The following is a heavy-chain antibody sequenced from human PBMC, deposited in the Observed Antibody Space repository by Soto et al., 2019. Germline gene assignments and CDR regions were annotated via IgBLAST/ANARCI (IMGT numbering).Heavy chain of an antibody. Sequence: EVLLLESGGGLVQPGGSLRLSCAASGFTFSNYGFTWVRQVPGKGLEWVSLSGGPGDVQYADTGKGRFTISRDTPKNTVFLDMNGLRVDDTAVYFCAKCKGRLSNKCYYGMDVWGQGTTVTVS. D-gene: IGHD2-21*02. CDR2: LSGGPGDV. CDR1: GFTFSNYG. J-gene: IGHJ6*02. CDR3: AKCKGRLSNKCYYGMDV. V-gene: IGHV3-23*01.